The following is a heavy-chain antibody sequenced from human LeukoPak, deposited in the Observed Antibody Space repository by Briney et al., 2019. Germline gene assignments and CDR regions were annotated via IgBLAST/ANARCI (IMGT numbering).Heavy chain of an antibody. CDR2: IIPIFGAT. J-gene: IGHJ4*02. D-gene: IGHD5-12*01. CDR1: GGTFSSHA. V-gene: IGHV1-69*05. Sequence: AASVNVSCKASGGTFSSHAISWVRQAPGQGLEWVGGIIPIFGATNYAQKFQGRVTITTDESTSTGYMELRSLRSDDTAVYYCARGDSGYDYGFDNWGQGTLVTVSS. CDR3: ARGDSGYDYGFDN.